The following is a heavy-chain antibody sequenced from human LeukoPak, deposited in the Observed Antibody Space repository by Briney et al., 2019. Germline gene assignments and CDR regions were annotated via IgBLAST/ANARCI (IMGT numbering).Heavy chain of an antibody. V-gene: IGHV1-69*04. CDR1: GGTFSSYT. CDR2: IIPILGIA. CDR3: ARESEDSYGYFGHFDH. Sequence: SVKVSCKASGGTFSSYTISWVRQAPGQGLEWMGRIIPILGIANYAQKFQGRVTITADKSTSTAYMELSSLRSADTAVYYCARESEDSYGYFGHFDHWGQGTLVTVSS. D-gene: IGHD5-18*01. J-gene: IGHJ4*02.